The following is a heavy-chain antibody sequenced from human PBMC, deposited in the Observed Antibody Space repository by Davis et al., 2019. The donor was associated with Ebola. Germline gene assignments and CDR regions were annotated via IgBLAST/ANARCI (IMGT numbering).Heavy chain of an antibody. V-gene: IGHV3-23*01. CDR1: GFTFSSYA. CDR2: INGGGVST. J-gene: IGHJ6*02. Sequence: GGSLRLSCAASGFTFSSYAMSWVRQAPGKGLEWVSAINGGGVSTYYADSVKGRFTISRENAKNSLYLQMNSLRAGDTAVYYCARDRITIFGVVINPLDYYYGMDVWGQGTTVTVSS. CDR3: ARDRITIFGVVINPLDYYYGMDV. D-gene: IGHD3-3*01.